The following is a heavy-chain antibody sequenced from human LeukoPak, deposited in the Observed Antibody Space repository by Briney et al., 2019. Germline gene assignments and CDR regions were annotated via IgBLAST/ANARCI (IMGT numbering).Heavy chain of an antibody. Sequence: GGSLRLSCAASGFTFSTYWISWVRQAPGKGLEWVANIKQDGSEKYYVGSVKGRFTISRDNAKNSLYLQMNTLRPEDTAVYYCARERQNKDFWSGGDYWGQGTLVTVSS. CDR2: IKQDGSEK. CDR3: ARERQNKDFWSGGDY. V-gene: IGHV3-7*01. J-gene: IGHJ4*02. CDR1: GFTFSTYW. D-gene: IGHD3-3*01.